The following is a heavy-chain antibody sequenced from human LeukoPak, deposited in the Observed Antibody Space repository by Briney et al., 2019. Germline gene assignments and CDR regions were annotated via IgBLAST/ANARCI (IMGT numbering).Heavy chain of an antibody. D-gene: IGHD6-13*01. V-gene: IGHV3-21*01. CDR1: RFTFSSYS. CDR2: ISSSSSCI. J-gene: IGHJ6*02. CDR3: ARVGIAAAGIFDYYYGMDV. Sequence: GGSLRLSCAASRFTFSSYSMNWVRQAPGKGLEWVSSISSSSSCIYYADSVKGRFTISRDNAKNSLYLQMNSLRAEDTAVYYCARVGIAAAGIFDYYYGMDVWGQGTTVTVSS.